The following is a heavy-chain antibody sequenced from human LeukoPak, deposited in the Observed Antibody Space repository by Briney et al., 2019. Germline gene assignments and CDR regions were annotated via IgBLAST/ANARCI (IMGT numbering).Heavy chain of an antibody. J-gene: IGHJ5*02. D-gene: IGHD3-10*01. V-gene: IGHV4-61*02. CDR2: IYTSGST. CDR3: ARGSRKYYGSGGYLGPGNWFDP. Sequence: PSQTLSLTCTVSGGSISSGSYYWSWIRQPAGKGLEWIGRIYTSGSTNYNPSLKSRVTISVDTSKNQFSLKLSSVTAADTAVYYCARGSRKYYGSGGYLGPGNWFDPWGQGTLVTVSS. CDR1: GGSISSGSYY.